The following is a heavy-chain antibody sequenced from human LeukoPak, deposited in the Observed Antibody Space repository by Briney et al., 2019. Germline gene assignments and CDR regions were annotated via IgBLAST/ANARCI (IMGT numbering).Heavy chain of an antibody. D-gene: IGHD6-13*01. CDR3: ARVAFEGIAAAGTSDY. Sequence: SETLSLTCAVYGGSFSGYYWSWIRQPPGKGLEWIGEINHSGSTNYNPSLKSRVTISVDTSKNQFSLKLSSVTAADTAVYYCARVAFEGIAAAGTSDYWGQGTLVTVSS. V-gene: IGHV4-34*01. CDR1: GGSFSGYY. CDR2: INHSGST. J-gene: IGHJ4*02.